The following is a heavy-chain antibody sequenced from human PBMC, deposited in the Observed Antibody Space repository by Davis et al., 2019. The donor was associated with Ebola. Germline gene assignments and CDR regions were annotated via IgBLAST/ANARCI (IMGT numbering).Heavy chain of an antibody. D-gene: IGHD4-11*01. CDR1: GGSISSYY. CDR3: ARAATVGAWFDP. Sequence: SETLSLTCTVSGGSISSYYWSWIRQPPGKGLEWIGEINHSGSTNYNPSLKSRVTISVDTSKNQFSLKLSSVTAADTAVYYCARAATVGAWFDPWGQGTLVTVSS. J-gene: IGHJ5*02. V-gene: IGHV4-34*01. CDR2: INHSGST.